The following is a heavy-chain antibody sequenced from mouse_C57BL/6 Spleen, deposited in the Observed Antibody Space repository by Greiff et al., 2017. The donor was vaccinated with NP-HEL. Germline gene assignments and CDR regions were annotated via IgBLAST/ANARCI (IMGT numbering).Heavy chain of an antibody. Sequence: VQLQQSGPELVKPGASVKISCKASGYAFSSSWMNWVKQRPGKGLEWIGRIYPGDGDTNYNGKFKGKATLTADKASSTVYMQLSSLTSEDSAVYFGARIVNWAGGYWGQGTTLTVSS. CDR3: ARIVNWAGGY. J-gene: IGHJ2*01. CDR2: IYPGDGDT. D-gene: IGHD4-1*01. V-gene: IGHV1-82*01. CDR1: GYAFSSSW.